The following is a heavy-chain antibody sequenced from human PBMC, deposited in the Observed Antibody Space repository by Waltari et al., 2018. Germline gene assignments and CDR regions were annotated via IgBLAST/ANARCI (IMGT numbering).Heavy chain of an antibody. J-gene: IGHJ5*02. CDR2: INTMTGNP. CDR1: GYIFTSYG. CDR3: ARGDWFDP. Sequence: QVQLVQSGSELKKPGAALQVSCKASGYIFTSYGINWVRQAPGQGLEWMGWINTMTGNPTYAQGFTGRFVFSLDTSVTTSYLQISRLKAEDTAVYYCARGDWFDPWGQGTLVTVSS. V-gene: IGHV7-4-1*02.